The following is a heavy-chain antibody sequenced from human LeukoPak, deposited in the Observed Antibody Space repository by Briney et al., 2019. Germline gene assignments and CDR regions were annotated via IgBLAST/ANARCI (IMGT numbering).Heavy chain of an antibody. J-gene: IGHJ4*02. CDR1: GFTFSIYA. CDR3: AKDKSYAFDS. CDR2: LSANGINT. V-gene: IGHV3-23*01. Sequence: GGSLRLSCAASGFTFSIYAMSWVRHAPGKGLEWVSALSANGINTYYRGSVKGRFTISRDNSKNTLYLQMSSLRAEDTSVYYCAKDKSYAFDSWGQGTLVTVSS. D-gene: IGHD2-2*01.